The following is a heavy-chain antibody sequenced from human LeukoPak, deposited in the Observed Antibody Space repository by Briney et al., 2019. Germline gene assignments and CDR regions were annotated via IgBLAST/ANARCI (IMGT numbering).Heavy chain of an antibody. Sequence: PGGSLRLSCAASGFAFSNTGMTWVRQAPGPGLEWVSTISPTGEGTHYADSVKGRFTISRDNSKNTLSLEMNSLRADDTATYYCARDAGGAWPFDYWGQGTRVIVSS. CDR2: ISPTGEGT. D-gene: IGHD4-17*01. CDR3: ARDAGGAWPFDY. V-gene: IGHV3-23*01. CDR1: GFAFSNTG. J-gene: IGHJ4*02.